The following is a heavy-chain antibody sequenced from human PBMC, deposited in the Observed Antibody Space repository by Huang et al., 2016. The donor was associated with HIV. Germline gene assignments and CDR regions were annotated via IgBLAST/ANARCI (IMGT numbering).Heavy chain of an antibody. Sequence: EVQLVQSGAEVKKPGESLKISCKGSGYRFRSNWVGWVRQMPGTGLAWMGIIVPDDSYTRYSPSFKGQVTISADKSINTAYLQWSSLKASDTAMYYCARLIGSPSFYYGLDVWGQGTTVTVSS. CDR2: IVPDDSYT. CDR1: GYRFRSNW. CDR3: ARLIGSPSFYYGLDV. V-gene: IGHV5-51*01. D-gene: IGHD3-10*01. J-gene: IGHJ6*02.